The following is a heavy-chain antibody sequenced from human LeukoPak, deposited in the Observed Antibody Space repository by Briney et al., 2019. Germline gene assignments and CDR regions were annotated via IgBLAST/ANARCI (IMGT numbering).Heavy chain of an antibody. CDR3: ARDDPDSNYMDY. Sequence: GGSLRLSCAASGFTFSDYYMSWIRQAPGKGLEWVSYISSSGSTIYYADSVKGRFTISRDNAKNSLYLQMNSLRAEDTAMYYCARDDPDSNYMDYWGQGTLVTVSS. CDR2: ISSSGSTI. CDR1: GFTFSDYY. V-gene: IGHV3-11*01. D-gene: IGHD4-11*01. J-gene: IGHJ4*02.